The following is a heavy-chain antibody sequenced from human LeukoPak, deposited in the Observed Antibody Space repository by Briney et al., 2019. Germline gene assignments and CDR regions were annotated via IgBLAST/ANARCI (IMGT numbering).Heavy chain of an antibody. CDR1: GYTFASYG. Sequence: GASVKVSCKAFGYTFASYGISWVRQAPGQGLEWMGWISSYNGNTNYAQKLQGRVTMTTDTSTSTAYMGLRSLRSDDTAVYYCARVWGDSSGWNYRLDYWGQGTLVTVSS. CDR2: ISSYNGNT. V-gene: IGHV1-18*01. J-gene: IGHJ4*02. D-gene: IGHD6-19*01. CDR3: ARVWGDSSGWNYRLDY.